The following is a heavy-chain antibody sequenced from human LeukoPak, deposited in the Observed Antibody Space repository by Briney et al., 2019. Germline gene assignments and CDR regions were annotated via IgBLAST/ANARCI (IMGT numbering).Heavy chain of an antibody. CDR3: AKDLDDYGDYGAIGFDY. J-gene: IGHJ4*02. Sequence: GGSLRLSCTASGFSFRTHAMHWVRQAPGKGLQYVSAISSDGLNIFYEDSVKGRFTISRDNSKNTLYLQMGSLRVEDMAIYYCAKDLDDYGDYGAIGFDYWGQGTLVTVSS. V-gene: IGHV3-64*02. CDR2: ISSDGLNI. CDR1: GFSFRTHA. D-gene: IGHD4-17*01.